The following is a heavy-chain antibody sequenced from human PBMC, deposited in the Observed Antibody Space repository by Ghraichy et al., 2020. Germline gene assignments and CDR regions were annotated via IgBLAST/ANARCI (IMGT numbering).Heavy chain of an antibody. CDR1: GFTFSSYA. CDR3: AKSSGYSYGPYYNMDV. Sequence: GGSLRLSCAASGFTFSSYAMSWVRQAPGKGLEWVSALSGSDDSTYYADSVKGRFTISRDNSKNTLYLQMNSLRAEDTAVYYCAKSSGYSYGPYYNMDVWGQGTTVTVSS. CDR2: LSGSDDST. V-gene: IGHV3-23*01. J-gene: IGHJ6*02. D-gene: IGHD5-18*01.